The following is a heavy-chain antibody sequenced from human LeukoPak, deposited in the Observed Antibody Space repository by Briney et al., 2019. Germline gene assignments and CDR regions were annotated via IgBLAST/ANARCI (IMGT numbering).Heavy chain of an antibody. Sequence: GGSLGLSCAASGFTFSSYAMRWVRQAPGKGLEWVAVISYDGSNKYYADSVKGRFTISRDNSKNTLYLQMNSLRAEDTAVYYCARDADYGGNSGFDYWGQGTLVTVSS. J-gene: IGHJ4*02. CDR1: GFTFSSYA. D-gene: IGHD4-23*01. CDR2: ISYDGSNK. V-gene: IGHV3-30-3*01. CDR3: ARDADYGGNSGFDY.